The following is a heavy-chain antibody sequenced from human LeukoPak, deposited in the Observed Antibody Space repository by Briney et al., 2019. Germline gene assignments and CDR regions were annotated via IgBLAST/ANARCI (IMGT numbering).Heavy chain of an antibody. V-gene: IGHV1-69*05. CDR2: IIPIFGTA. CDR1: GGTFSSYA. D-gene: IGHD3-22*01. J-gene: IGHJ5*02. CDR3: AREGYYYDSSGPGNWFDP. Sequence: ASVKVSCKASGGTFSSYAISWVRQAPGPGLEWMGRIIPIFGTANYAQKFQGRVTITTDESTSTAYMELSSLRPEDTAVYYCAREGYYYDSSGPGNWFDPWGQGTLVTVSS.